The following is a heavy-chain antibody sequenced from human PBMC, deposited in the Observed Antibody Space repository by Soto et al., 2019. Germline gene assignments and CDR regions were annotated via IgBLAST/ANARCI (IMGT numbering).Heavy chain of an antibody. Sequence: SETLSLTCTVSGGSISSSSYYWGWIRQPPGKGLEWIGSIYYSGSTYYNPSLKSRVTISVDTSKNQFSLKLSSVTAADTAVDYCARDGGNTNWFDPWGQGTLVTVSS. CDR3: ARDGGNTNWFDP. D-gene: IGHD3-16*01. J-gene: IGHJ5*02. CDR1: GGSISSSSYY. CDR2: IYYSGST. V-gene: IGHV4-39*07.